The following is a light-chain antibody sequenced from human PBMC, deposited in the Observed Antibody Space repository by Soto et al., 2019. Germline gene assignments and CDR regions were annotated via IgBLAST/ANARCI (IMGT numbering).Light chain of an antibody. CDR1: QGISTF. CDR3: QQIDSYPVT. CDR2: SAS. J-gene: IGKJ4*01. V-gene: IGKV1-9*01. Sequence: DIQLTQSPAFLSASVGDKVTITCRASQGISTFLAWYQQKPGKAPNLLIYSASTLQSGVPSRFSGSGSGTEFTLTISSLQPEDFATYFCQQIDSYPVTFGGGNKVEMK.